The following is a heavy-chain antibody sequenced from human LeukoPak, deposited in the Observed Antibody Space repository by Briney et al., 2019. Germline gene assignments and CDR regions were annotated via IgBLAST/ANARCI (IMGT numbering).Heavy chain of an antibody. D-gene: IGHD3-10*01. CDR2: INHSGST. V-gene: IGHV4-34*01. Sequence: SETLSLTCAVYGGSFSGYYWSWIRQPPGKGLEWIGEINHSGSTNYNPSLKSRVTISVDTSKNQFSLKLSSVTAADTAVYYCARGGWFGEYRPFDYWGQGTLVTVSS. CDR3: ARGGWFGEYRPFDY. CDR1: GGSFSGYY. J-gene: IGHJ4*02.